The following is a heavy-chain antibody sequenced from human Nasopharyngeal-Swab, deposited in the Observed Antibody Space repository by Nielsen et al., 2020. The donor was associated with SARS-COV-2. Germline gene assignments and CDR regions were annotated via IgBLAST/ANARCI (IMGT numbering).Heavy chain of an antibody. CDR2: ISGSGDISGSGGST. Sequence: ETLSLTCTVSGGSISSYYWSWVRQAPGKGLEWVAAISGSGDISGSGGSTYYADSVKGRFTISRDNSKNTLSLQMNGLGAEDTAVYYCAKDLRGPYFFWGQGTLVTVSS. D-gene: IGHD2/OR15-2a*01. CDR3: AKDLRGPYFF. J-gene: IGHJ4*02. CDR1: GGSISSYY. V-gene: IGHV3-23*01.